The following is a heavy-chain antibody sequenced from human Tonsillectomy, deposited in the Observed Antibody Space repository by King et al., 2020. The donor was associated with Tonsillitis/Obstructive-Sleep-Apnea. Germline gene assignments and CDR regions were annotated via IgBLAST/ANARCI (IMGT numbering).Heavy chain of an antibody. CDR3: VRHGDDYKPPDH. Sequence: VQLVQSGAEVRKPGESLKISCKGSGYRFTSQWIGWVRQMPGKGLEWMGVVFPGDSDTRYSPSFQGHVTISAAESISTAYLQWSSLKASDTAIYYCVRHGDDYKPPDHWGQGTRVTVSS. CDR2: VFPGDSDT. CDR1: GYRFTSQW. D-gene: IGHD2-21*01. J-gene: IGHJ4*02. V-gene: IGHV5-51*01.